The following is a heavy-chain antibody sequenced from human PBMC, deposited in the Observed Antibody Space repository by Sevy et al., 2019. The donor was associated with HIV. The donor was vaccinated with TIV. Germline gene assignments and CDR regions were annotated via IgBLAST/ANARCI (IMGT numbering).Heavy chain of an antibody. CDR2: ISSDGSTK. J-gene: IGHJ6*02. Sequence: GGSLRLSCAASGFTFSTYGMHWVRQAPGKGLEWVAVISSDGSTKYYADSVKGRFTISRDNSKNTLDLQMNGLRVEDTAVYYCAGGPWGTGSNVRVRYYGMDVWGQGTTVTVSS. V-gene: IGHV3-30*03. D-gene: IGHD1-1*01. CDR1: GFTFSTYG. CDR3: AGGPWGTGSNVRVRYYGMDV.